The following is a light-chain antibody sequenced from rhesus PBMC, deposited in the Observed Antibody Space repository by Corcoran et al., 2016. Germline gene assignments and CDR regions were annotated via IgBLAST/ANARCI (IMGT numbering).Light chain of an antibody. Sequence: DIQMTQSPSSLSASVGDTVTITCRASQHISNWLDWYQQKPGKAPKLLIFQASDLQRGVPSRFSGSGSGTDFRLTISSLQPEDFGTYYCRQISRSPLAFGGGTRVEIK. V-gene: IGKV1-22*01. CDR2: QAS. CDR1: QHISNW. J-gene: IGKJ4*01. CDR3: RQISRSPLA.